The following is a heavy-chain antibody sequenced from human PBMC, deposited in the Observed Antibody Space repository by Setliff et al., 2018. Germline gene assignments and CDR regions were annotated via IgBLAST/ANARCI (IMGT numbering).Heavy chain of an antibody. CDR3: ARDWDDMGIDYFDY. D-gene: IGHD3-9*01. CDR2: IKQDGTDK. V-gene: IGHV3-7*01. J-gene: IGHJ4*02. Sequence: PGGSLSLSCAASGFTFSNYWMSWVRQAPGKGLEWLANIKQDGTDKNYVDSVRGRLTISRDNAKKTLYLQMSGLRVEDTAVYYCARDWDDMGIDYFDYWGQGALVTVSS. CDR1: GFTFSNYW.